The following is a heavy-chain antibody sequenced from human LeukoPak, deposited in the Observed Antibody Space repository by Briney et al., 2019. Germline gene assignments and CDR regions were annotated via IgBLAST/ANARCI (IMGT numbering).Heavy chain of an antibody. CDR3: ARVTGGCNPRSLAFDI. J-gene: IGHJ3*02. CDR1: GFTFSSYS. Sequence: PGGSLRLSCAASGFTFSSYSMNWVRQAPGKGLEWVSSISGSSSYIYYADSVKGRFTISRDNAKNSLYLQMNSLRAEDTAVYYCARVTGGCNPRSLAFDIWGQGTMVTVSS. V-gene: IGHV3-21*01. D-gene: IGHD4-23*01. CDR2: ISGSSSYI.